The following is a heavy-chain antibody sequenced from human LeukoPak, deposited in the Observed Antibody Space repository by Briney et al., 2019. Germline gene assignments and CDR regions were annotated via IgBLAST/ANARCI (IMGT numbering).Heavy chain of an antibody. CDR3: AKGGIGYSSSYNWFDP. CDR2: ISGSGGST. V-gene: IGHV3-23*01. D-gene: IGHD6-13*01. J-gene: IGHJ5*02. CDR1: GFTFSSYA. Sequence: PTGGSLRLSCAASGFTFSSYAMSWVRQAPGKGLEWVSAISGSGGSTYYADSVKGRFTISRDNSKNTLYLQMNSLRAEDTAVYYCAKGGIGYSSSYNWFDPWGQGTLATVSS.